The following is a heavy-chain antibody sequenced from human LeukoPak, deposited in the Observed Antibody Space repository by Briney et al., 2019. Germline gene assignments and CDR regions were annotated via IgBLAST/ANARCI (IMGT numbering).Heavy chain of an antibody. D-gene: IGHD4-17*01. CDR3: VLRTVTKNFDY. V-gene: IGHV4-34*01. CDR1: GGSISSYY. CDR2: INRGGSS. Sequence: SETLSLTCTVSGGSISSYYWSWIRQPPGKGLEWVGEINRGGSSNYNPSLKSRVNISLDTSENQFTLRLSSVTAADTAIYYCVLRTVTKNFDYWGQGTLVTVSS. J-gene: IGHJ4*02.